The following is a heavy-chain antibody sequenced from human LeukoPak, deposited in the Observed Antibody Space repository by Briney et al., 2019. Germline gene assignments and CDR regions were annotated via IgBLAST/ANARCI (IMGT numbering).Heavy chain of an antibody. V-gene: IGHV4-39*01. CDR1: GGSISSSSYY. Sequence: PSETLSLTCTVSGGSISSSSYYWGWIRQPPGTGLEWIGSIYYSGSTYYNPSLKSRVTISVDTSKNQFSLKLSSVTAADTAVYYCARHRDCSSTSCYIRREDAFDIWGQGTMVTVSS. J-gene: IGHJ3*02. CDR3: ARHRDCSSTSCYIRREDAFDI. D-gene: IGHD2-2*02. CDR2: IYYSGST.